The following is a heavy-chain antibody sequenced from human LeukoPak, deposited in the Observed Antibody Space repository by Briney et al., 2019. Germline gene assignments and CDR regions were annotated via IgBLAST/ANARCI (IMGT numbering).Heavy chain of an antibody. V-gene: IGHV4-59*01. Sequence: PSETLSLTCTVSGGSISSYYWSWIRQPPGKGLEWLGYIYYSGSTNYNPSLKSRVTISVDTSKNQFSLKLSSVTAADTAVYYCARAESENYMDVWGKGTTVTVSS. CDR3: ARAESENYMDV. CDR2: IYYSGST. D-gene: IGHD1-14*01. J-gene: IGHJ6*03. CDR1: GGSISSYY.